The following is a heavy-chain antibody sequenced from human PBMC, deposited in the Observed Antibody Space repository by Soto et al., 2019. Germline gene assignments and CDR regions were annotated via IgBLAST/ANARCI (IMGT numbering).Heavy chain of an antibody. D-gene: IGHD2-15*01. CDR3: ARGRDIVVVVAATLYYFDY. J-gene: IGHJ4*02. CDR2: MNPNSGNT. CDR1: GYTFTSYD. V-gene: IGHV1-8*01. Sequence: QVQLVQSGAEVKKPGASVKVSCKASGYTFTSYDINWVRRATGQGLEWMGWMNPNSGNTGYAQKFQGRVTMTRNTSISTAYMELSSLRSEDTAVYYCARGRDIVVVVAATLYYFDYWGQGTLVTVSS.